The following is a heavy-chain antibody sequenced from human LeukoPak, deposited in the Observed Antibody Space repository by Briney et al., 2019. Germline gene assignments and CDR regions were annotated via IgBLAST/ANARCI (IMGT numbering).Heavy chain of an antibody. J-gene: IGHJ3*02. Sequence: GASVKVACKASGYTFTSYGISWVRQAPGQGLEWMGWISAYNGNTNYAQKLQGRVTMTTDASTSTAYMELRSLRSDDTAVYYCARVLPANGDAFDIWGQGTMVTVSS. CDR3: ARVLPANGDAFDI. CDR2: ISAYNGNT. V-gene: IGHV1-18*01. CDR1: GYTFTSYG. D-gene: IGHD2-2*01.